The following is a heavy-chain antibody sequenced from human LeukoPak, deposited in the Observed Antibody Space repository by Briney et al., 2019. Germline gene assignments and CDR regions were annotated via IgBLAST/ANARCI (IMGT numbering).Heavy chain of an antibody. D-gene: IGHD2-8*01. CDR3: ARDRDCSNDVCRDY. J-gene: IGHJ4*02. V-gene: IGHV3-7*01. CDR2: IKEGGSEN. Sequence: GGSLRLSCAASGVTFSRYWMSWVRQPPGQGLERVANIKEGGSENYYVDSVKGRFTISRDDAKNSLYLQMNSLRAEDTAVYYCARDRDCSNDVCRDYWGQGTLVTVSS. CDR1: GVTFSRYW.